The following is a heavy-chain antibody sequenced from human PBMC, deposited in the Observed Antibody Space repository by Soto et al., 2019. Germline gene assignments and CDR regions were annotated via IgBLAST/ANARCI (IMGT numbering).Heavy chain of an antibody. CDR1: GFTFSSYE. V-gene: IGHV3-48*03. D-gene: IGHD3-3*01. J-gene: IGHJ6*02. CDR2: ISSSGSTI. CDR3: ARVRRFLEWLSTAGGMDV. Sequence: LRLSCAASGFTFSSYEMNWVRQAPGKGLEWVSYISSSGSTIYYADSVKGRFTISRDNAKNSLYLQMNSLRAEDTAVYYCARVRRFLEWLSTAGGMDVWGQGTTVTVSS.